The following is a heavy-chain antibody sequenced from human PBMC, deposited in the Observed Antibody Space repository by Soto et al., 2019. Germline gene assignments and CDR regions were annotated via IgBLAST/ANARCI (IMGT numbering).Heavy chain of an antibody. D-gene: IGHD6-19*01. J-gene: IGHJ4*02. V-gene: IGHV3-30*03. CDR1: GFNFGVFG. Sequence: QVRLVESGGGVVQPGRSLRLSCAASGFNFGVFGMHWVRQAPGKGLEWLSVLSYEGSEEYYADSVRGRFTISRDNSKNTLFLQIDSLRVDDTGVYYCALTRRSSLLEVAGPGFEYWGQGTLATVS. CDR2: LSYEGSEE. CDR3: ALTRRSSLLEVAGPGFEY.